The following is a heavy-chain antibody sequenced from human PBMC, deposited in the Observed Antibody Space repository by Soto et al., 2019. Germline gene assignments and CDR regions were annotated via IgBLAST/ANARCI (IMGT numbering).Heavy chain of an antibody. CDR3: ARDIVATIRHYYYYGMDV. Sequence: GGSLRLSCAASGFTFSSYAMHWVRQAPGKGLEYVSAISSNGGSTYYANSVKGRFTISRDNSKNTLYLQMGSPRAEDMAVYYCARDIVATIRHYYYYGMDVWGQGTTVTVSS. CDR1: GFTFSSYA. D-gene: IGHD5-12*01. CDR2: ISSNGGST. J-gene: IGHJ6*02. V-gene: IGHV3-64*01.